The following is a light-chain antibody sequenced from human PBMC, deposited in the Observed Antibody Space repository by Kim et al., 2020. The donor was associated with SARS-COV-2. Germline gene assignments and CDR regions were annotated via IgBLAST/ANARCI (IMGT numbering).Light chain of an antibody. CDR1: QRGSST. J-gene: IGKJ2*03. V-gene: IGKV3-15*01. Sequence: SPGESATHTCRASQRGSSTLAWYQQTPGQAPRLLIYGASTRATGIPARVSGSGSGTEFTLTISSLQSEDFAVYYCQQYNNWPDSFGQGTKLEIK. CDR3: QQYNNWPDS. CDR2: GAS.